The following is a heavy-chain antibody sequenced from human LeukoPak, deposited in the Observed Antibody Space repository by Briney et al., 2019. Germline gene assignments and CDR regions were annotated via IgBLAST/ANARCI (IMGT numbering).Heavy chain of an antibody. V-gene: IGHV3-23*01. D-gene: IGHD6-13*01. CDR1: GFTFGSSA. CDR2: FSRSGPDT. CDR3: AKGSLGSWYYFDY. Sequence: GGSLRLSCAASGFTFGSSAMSWLRQAPCKEPEGVATFSRSGPDTYYADSVKGRFTIFRDNSKNMLYLQMNNLRAEDTAVYYCAKGSLGSWYYFDYWGQGTLDTVSS. J-gene: IGHJ4*02.